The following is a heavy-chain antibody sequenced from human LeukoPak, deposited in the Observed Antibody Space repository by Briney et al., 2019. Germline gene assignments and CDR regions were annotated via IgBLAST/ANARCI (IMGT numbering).Heavy chain of an antibody. CDR3: ARRYQLLYWFDP. CDR2: IYYSGST. Sequence: PSETLSLTCAVYGGSFSGYYWSWIRQPPGKGLEWIGYIYYSGSTYYNPSLRSRVTISVDTSKNQFSLKLSSVTAADTAVYYCARRYQLLYWFDPWGQGTLVTVSS. D-gene: IGHD2-2*01. CDR1: GGSFSGYY. V-gene: IGHV4-30-4*08. J-gene: IGHJ5*02.